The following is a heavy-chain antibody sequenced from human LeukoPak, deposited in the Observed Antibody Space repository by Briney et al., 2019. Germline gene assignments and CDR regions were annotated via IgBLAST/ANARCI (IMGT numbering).Heavy chain of an antibody. J-gene: IGHJ4*02. Sequence: GGFLRLSCSVSGFTFSSEAMGWVRQLPGGGLEWVSTISPAGGTTYYAESMKGRFTISRDNSKSTLYLQMNSLRVEDTAVYYCTKFRSGSSSWALRVFDYWGQGALVTVSS. CDR2: ISPAGGTT. CDR1: GFTFSSEA. V-gene: IGHV3-23*01. CDR3: TKFRSGSSSWALRVFDY. D-gene: IGHD6-13*01.